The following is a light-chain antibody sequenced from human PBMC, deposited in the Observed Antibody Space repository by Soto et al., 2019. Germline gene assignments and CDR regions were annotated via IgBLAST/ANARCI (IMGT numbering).Light chain of an antibody. CDR2: EVS. Sequence: QSVLTRPASVSGSPGQSITISCTGTSSDVGGYNYVSWYQQHPGKAPKRMIYEVSNRPSGVSNRFSGSKSGNAASLTISGLQAEDEADYYCSSYTSSSTVVFGGGTQLTVL. J-gene: IGLJ2*01. V-gene: IGLV2-14*01. CDR1: SSDVGGYNY. CDR3: SSYTSSSTVV.